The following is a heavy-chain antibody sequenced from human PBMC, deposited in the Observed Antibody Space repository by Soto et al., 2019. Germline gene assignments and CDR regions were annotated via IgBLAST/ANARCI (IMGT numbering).Heavy chain of an antibody. Sequence: PGGSLRLSCAASGFTFSSYAMSWVRQAPGKGLEWVSAISGSGGSTYYADSVKGRFTISRDNSKNTLYLQMNSLRAEDTAVYYCANLEQQLVYGLFDHWGQGTLVTVSS. J-gene: IGHJ4*02. D-gene: IGHD6-13*01. CDR1: GFTFSSYA. V-gene: IGHV3-23*01. CDR3: ANLEQQLVYGLFDH. CDR2: ISGSGGST.